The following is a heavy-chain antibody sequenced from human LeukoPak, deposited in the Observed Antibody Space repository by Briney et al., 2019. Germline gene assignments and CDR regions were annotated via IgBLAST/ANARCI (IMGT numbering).Heavy chain of an antibody. CDR1: GFTFDDYA. CDR3: ARYPYSYGYPPDY. Sequence: PGRSLRLSCEASGFTFDDYAMHWVRQAPGKGLEWVAVIWYDGSNKYYADSVKGRFTISRDNAKNSLYLQMNSLRAEDTAVYYCARYPYSYGYPPDYWGQGTLVTVSS. J-gene: IGHJ4*02. V-gene: IGHV3-33*08. CDR2: IWYDGSNK. D-gene: IGHD5-18*01.